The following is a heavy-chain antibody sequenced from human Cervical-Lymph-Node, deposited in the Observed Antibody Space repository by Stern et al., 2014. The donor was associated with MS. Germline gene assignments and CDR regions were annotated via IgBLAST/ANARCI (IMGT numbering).Heavy chain of an antibody. D-gene: IGHD3-10*01. CDR3: ARGTGDNWFDP. CDR2: IIRPVGTA. Sequence: QVQLVQSGADVKKPGSAVRVSCKASGGVSWLRQAPGQGLAHMGGIIRPVGTAHYAQRFQGRLTINADTSRNTTYMELRSLRSDDTAVYYCARGTGDNWFDPWGQGTLVSVSS. J-gene: IGHJ5*02. V-gene: IGHV1-69*06. CDR1: GGV.